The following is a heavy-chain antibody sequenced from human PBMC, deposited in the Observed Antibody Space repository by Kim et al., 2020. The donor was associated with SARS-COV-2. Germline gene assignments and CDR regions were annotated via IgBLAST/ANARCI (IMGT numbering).Heavy chain of an antibody. D-gene: IGHD6-19*01. J-gene: IGHJ2*01. V-gene: IGHV3-53*01. CDR3: ERIEYSSGRGNWYFDL. Sequence: SVKGRFTIAGDNSKTTLYLQLTSLRAEDTAVYYCERIEYSSGRGNWYFDLWGRGTLVTVSS.